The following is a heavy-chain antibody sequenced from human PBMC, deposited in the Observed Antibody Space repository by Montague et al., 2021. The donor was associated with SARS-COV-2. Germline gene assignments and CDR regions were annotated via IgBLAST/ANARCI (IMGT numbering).Heavy chain of an antibody. Sequence: SLRLSCAASGFTFSSYAVHWVRQAPGKGLEWVAVISYDGSNKYYADSVKGRFTISRDNSKNTLYLQMNSLRAEDTAVYYCASELLWFGELSNFDYWGQGTLVTVSS. CDR3: ASELLWFGELSNFDY. CDR2: ISYDGSNK. D-gene: IGHD3-10*01. V-gene: IGHV3-30-3*01. CDR1: GFTFSSYA. J-gene: IGHJ4*02.